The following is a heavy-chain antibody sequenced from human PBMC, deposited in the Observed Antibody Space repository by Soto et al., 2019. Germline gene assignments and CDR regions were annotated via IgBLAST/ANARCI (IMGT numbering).Heavy chain of an antibody. J-gene: IGHJ4*02. CDR1: GFTFSSYA. CDR2: ISYDGSNK. V-gene: IGHV3-30-3*01. CDR3: ARDQRAVAGTAGPSHY. D-gene: IGHD6-19*01. Sequence: GGSLRLSCAASGFTFSSYAMHWVRQAPGKGLEWVAVISYDGSNKYYADSVKGRFTISRDDSKNTLYLQMNSLRAEDTAVYYCARDQRAVAGTAGPSHYWGQGTLVTVSS.